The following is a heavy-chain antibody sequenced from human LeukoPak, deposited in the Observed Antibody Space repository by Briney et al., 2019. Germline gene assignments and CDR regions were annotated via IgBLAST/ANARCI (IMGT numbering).Heavy chain of an antibody. CDR2: IYYSGST. D-gene: IGHD3-3*01. CDR1: GGSISIYY. V-gene: IGHV4-59*01. Sequence: PSETLSLTCTVSGGSISIYYWSWIRQPPGKGLEWIGYIYYSGSTNYNPSLKSRVTISVDTSKNQFSLKLSSVTAADTAVYYCARTYYDFWSGQGFDPWGQGTLVTVSS. CDR3: ARTYYDFWSGQGFDP. J-gene: IGHJ5*02.